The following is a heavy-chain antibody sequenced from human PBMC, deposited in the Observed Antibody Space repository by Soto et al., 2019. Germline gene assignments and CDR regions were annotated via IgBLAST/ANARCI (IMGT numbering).Heavy chain of an antibody. D-gene: IGHD3-9*01. Sequence: ASVKVSCKVSGSTLTELSMHWVRQAPGKGLDWMGGFDPEDGETIYAQKFQGSVTMTEDTSTDTAYMELSSLRAEDTAVDYCATDSTGPILTGYYYYYYGMDVWGQGTTVTVSS. J-gene: IGHJ6*02. CDR3: ATDSTGPILTGYYYYYYGMDV. CDR2: FDPEDGET. V-gene: IGHV1-24*01. CDR1: GSTLTELS.